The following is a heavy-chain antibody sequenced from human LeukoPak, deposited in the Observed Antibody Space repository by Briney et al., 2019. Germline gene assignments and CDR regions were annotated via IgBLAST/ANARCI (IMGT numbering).Heavy chain of an antibody. J-gene: IGHJ6*03. CDR2: IYYSGHT. CDR1: RGSPSSYY. CDR3: AIRKSNYDYYYYYMDV. V-gene: IGHV4-59*08. Sequence: LETPSLTRTVSRGSPSSYYWSCIPQPPGKGLEWIGYIYYSGHTNYTPSLKSRVTISVDTSKNQFSLKLSSVTAADTAVYYCAIRKSNYDYYYYYMDVWGKGTTVTVSS. D-gene: IGHD4-11*01.